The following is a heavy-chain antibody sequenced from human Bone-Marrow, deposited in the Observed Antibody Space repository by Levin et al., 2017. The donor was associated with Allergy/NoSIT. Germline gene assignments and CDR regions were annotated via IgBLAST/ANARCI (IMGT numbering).Heavy chain of an antibody. CDR3: ARDYYYAGTGYYSLDY. CDR1: GDSVTTSNYY. J-gene: IGHJ4*02. D-gene: IGHD3-22*01. Sequence: SETLSLTCTVSGDSVTTSNYYWAWIRQPPGKGLEWIGSLFSTGSTFYKSSLKSRVTISADTSKNQFSLHLTSVTAAATAVYYCARDYYYAGTGYYSLDYWGQGRLVTVSS. V-gene: IGHV4-39*02. CDR2: LFSTGST.